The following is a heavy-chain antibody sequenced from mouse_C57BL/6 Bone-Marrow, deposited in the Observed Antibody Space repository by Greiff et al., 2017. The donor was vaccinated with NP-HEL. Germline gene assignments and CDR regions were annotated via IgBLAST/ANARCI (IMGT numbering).Heavy chain of an antibody. J-gene: IGHJ3*01. CDR3: ITPFAY. CDR1: GFNIKDDY. CDR2: IDPENGDT. V-gene: IGHV14-4*01. Sequence: VQLKESGAELVRPGASVKLSCTASGFNIKDDYMHWVKQRPEQGLEWIGWIDPENGDTEYASKFQGKATITADTSSNTAYLQISSLTSEDTAVYYCITPFAYWGQGTLVTVSA.